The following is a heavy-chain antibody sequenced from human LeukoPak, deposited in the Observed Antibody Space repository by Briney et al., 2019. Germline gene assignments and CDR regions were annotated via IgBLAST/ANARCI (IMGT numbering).Heavy chain of an antibody. CDR1: GFTFSSYS. Sequence: GGSLRLTCAASGFTFSSYSMNWVRQAPGKGLEWVSSISSSSSYIYYADSVKGRFTISRDNAKNSLYLQMNSPRAEDTAVYYCARARYDAFDIWGQGTMVTVSS. J-gene: IGHJ3*02. CDR3: ARARYDAFDI. CDR2: ISSSSSYI. V-gene: IGHV3-21*01.